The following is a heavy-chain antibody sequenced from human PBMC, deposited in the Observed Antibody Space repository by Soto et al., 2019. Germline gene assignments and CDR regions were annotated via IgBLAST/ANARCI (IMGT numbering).Heavy chain of an antibody. CDR3: ARDPAGSTRPYYYGMDV. Sequence: PGGSLRLSCAASGFTFNTYSMNWVRQAPGKGLEWVSFISSRNSFIYYADSVRGRFTISRDNAKNSVFLQMNSLRVKDTAVYYCARDPAGSTRPYYYGMDVWGQGTTVTVSS. CDR1: GFTFNTYS. CDR2: ISSRNSFI. D-gene: IGHD2-2*01. J-gene: IGHJ6*02. V-gene: IGHV3-21*01.